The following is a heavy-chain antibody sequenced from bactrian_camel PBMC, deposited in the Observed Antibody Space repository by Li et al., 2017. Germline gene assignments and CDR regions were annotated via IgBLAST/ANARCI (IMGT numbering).Heavy chain of an antibody. CDR2: IRSDGTT. Sequence: VQLVESGGGSVQAGGSLELTCAASAYPLTARSYCLAWFRQAPGKEREGVATIRSDGTTTYADSVKGRFTIAKDNAKNSLILQMNSLIPEDTAMYRCAASSVLGGNCQAQYVYNRWGQGTQVTVSS. CDR1: AYPLTARSYC. J-gene: IGHJ4*01. CDR3: AASSVLGGNCQAQYVYNR. D-gene: IGHD2*01. V-gene: IGHV3S55*01.